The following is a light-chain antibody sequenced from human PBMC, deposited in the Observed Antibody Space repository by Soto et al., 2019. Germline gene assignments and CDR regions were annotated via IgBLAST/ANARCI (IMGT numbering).Light chain of an antibody. V-gene: IGKV3-15*01. CDR1: QSVSST. Sequence: EIVMTQSPATLSVSPGERATLSCRASQSVSSTLAWYQQKPGQAPRLLIYGASTRATGIPARFSGSGSGTEFTLTINSLQSEDFAVYYCQQYNNWPPTYTFGQGTKLEIK. CDR3: QQYNNWPPTYT. J-gene: IGKJ2*01. CDR2: GAS.